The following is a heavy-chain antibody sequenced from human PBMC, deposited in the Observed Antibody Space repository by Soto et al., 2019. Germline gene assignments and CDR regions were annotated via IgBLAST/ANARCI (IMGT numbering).Heavy chain of an antibody. CDR2: IKSKTDGGTT. Sequence: EVQLVESGGGLVKPGGSLRLSCAAYGFTFSNAWMSWVRQAPGKGLEWVGRIKSKTDGGTTDYDAPVKGRFTISRDDSKNTLYRQMNSVKTEDTAVHYCTTFYDDYGDYELHYWGQGVMVTVSS. CDR3: TTFYDDYGDYELHY. V-gene: IGHV3-15*01. CDR1: GFTFSNAW. D-gene: IGHD4-17*01. J-gene: IGHJ4*02.